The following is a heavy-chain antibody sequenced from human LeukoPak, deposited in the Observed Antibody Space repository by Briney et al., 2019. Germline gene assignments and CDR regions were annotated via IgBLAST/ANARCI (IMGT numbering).Heavy chain of an antibody. D-gene: IGHD5-18*01. CDR1: GGSISSGNYY. V-gene: IGHV4-61*02. J-gene: IGHJ4*02. CDR3: ARDRATAMPYYFDS. Sequence: PSETLSLTCTVSGGSISSGNYYWSWIRQPAGKTLEWIGRIHTSGSTNYNPSLKSRVSISIDTSKNQFSLKLSSVTAADTPVYYCARDRATAMPYYFDSWGQGTLVTVSS. CDR2: IHTSGST.